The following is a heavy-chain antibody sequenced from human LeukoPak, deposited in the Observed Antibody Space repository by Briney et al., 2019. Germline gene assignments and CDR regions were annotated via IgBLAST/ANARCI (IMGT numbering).Heavy chain of an antibody. Sequence: GGSLRLSCAASGFTFSSYAMHWVRQAPGKGLEYVSAISSNGGSTCYANSVKGRFTISRDNSKNTLYLQMGSLRAEDMAVYYCARDSGDDAFDIWGQGTMVTVSS. CDR1: GFTFSSYA. CDR2: ISSNGGST. CDR3: ARDSGDDAFDI. J-gene: IGHJ3*02. D-gene: IGHD3-10*01. V-gene: IGHV3-64*01.